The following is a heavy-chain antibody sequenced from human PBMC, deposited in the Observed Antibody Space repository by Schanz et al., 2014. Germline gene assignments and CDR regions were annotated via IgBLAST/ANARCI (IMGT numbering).Heavy chain of an antibody. Sequence: LMESGGGVVRPGRSVRLSCVASGFTFSGSSMHWVRQAPGKGLEWVSVIYSGGSTYYADSVKGRFTISRDNSKNTLYLQMNSLRAEDTALYYCASERGYSYGYGAFDIWGQGTMVTVSS. CDR2: IYSGGST. J-gene: IGHJ3*02. V-gene: IGHV3-66*01. D-gene: IGHD5-18*01. CDR1: GFTFSGSS. CDR3: ASERGYSYGYGAFDI.